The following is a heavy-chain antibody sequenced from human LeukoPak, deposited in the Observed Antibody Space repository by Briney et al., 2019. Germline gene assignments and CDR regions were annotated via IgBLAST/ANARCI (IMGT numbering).Heavy chain of an antibody. V-gene: IGHV4-39*07. CDR1: GGSISSSSYY. J-gene: IGHJ6*02. CDR2: IYYSGRP. D-gene: IGHD1-14*01. Sequence: PSETLSLTCTVSGGSISSSSYYWGWIRQPPGKGLEWIGSIYYSGRPYYNPSLKSRVTISVDTSKNQFSLKLSSVTAADTAVYYCAREEFGIYMDVWGQGTTVTVS. CDR3: AREEFGIYMDV.